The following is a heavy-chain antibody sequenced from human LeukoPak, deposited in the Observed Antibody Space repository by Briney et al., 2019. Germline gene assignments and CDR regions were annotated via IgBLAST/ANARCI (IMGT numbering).Heavy chain of an antibody. CDR2: IIPIFGTA. J-gene: IGHJ4*02. D-gene: IGHD5-18*01. CDR3: ARGSVTAMVRSPFDY. Sequence: SVKVSCKASGYTFTSYYMHWVRQAPGQGLEWMGGIIPIFGTANYAQKFQGRVTITADESTSTAYMELSSLRSEDTAVYYCARGSVTAMVRSPFDYWGQGTLVTVSS. CDR1: GYTFTSYY. V-gene: IGHV1-69*13.